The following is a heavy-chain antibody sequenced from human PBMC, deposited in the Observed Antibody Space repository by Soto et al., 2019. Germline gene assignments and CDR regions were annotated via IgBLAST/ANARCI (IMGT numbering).Heavy chain of an antibody. CDR3: AKDTATAITSYYFYGMDV. CDR1: GFIFSTYG. CDR2: ISFDGRNK. D-gene: IGHD5-12*01. J-gene: IGHJ6*02. V-gene: IGHV3-30*18. Sequence: SVGSLRLSCAASGFIFSTYGMHWVRQAPGKGLEWVAVISFDGRNKYYADSVRGRFTISRDNSKSTLHLQMNSLRGEDTAVYYCAKDTATAITSYYFYGMDVWGQGTTVTGSS.